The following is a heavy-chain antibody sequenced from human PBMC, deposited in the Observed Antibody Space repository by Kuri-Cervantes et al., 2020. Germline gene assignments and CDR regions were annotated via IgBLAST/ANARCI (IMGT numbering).Heavy chain of an antibody. CDR2: INHSGST. Sequence: SETLSLTCAASGFTFSSYWMSWVRQPPGKGLEWIGEINHSGSTNFNPSLKSRVTISVDTSKNQFSLKLSSVTAADTAVYYCARGGYCSGGSCYSGRIDYWGQGTLVTVSS. CDR3: ARGGYCSGGSCYSGRIDY. V-gene: IGHV4-34*01. CDR1: GFTFSSYW. D-gene: IGHD2-15*01. J-gene: IGHJ4*02.